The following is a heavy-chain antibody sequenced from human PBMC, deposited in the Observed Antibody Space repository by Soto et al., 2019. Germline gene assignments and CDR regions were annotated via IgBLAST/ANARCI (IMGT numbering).Heavy chain of an antibody. J-gene: IGHJ6*03. CDR1: SGSISSSNW. V-gene: IGHV4-4*02. CDR2: IYHSGST. Sequence: SETLSLTCAVSSGSISSSNWWSWVRQPPGKGLEWIGEIYHSGSTNYNPSLKSRVTISVDKSKNQFSLKLSSVTAADTAVYYCARVSSGYGGYYYYMDVWGKGTTVTVSS. D-gene: IGHD6-19*01. CDR3: ARVSSGYGGYYYYMDV.